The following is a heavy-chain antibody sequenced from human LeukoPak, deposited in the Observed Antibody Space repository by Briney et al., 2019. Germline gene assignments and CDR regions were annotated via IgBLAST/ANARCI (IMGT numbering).Heavy chain of an antibody. CDR1: GGSISSYY. V-gene: IGHV4-4*07. D-gene: IGHD5-18*01. CDR3: ARVVGYSYGYQDNWFDP. Sequence: LETLSLTCTVSGGSISSYYWSWIRQPAGKGLEWIGRIYTSGSTNYNPSLKSRVTMSVDTSKNQFSLKLSSVTAADTAVYYCARVVGYSYGYQDNWFDPWGQGTLVTVSS. CDR2: IYTSGST. J-gene: IGHJ5*02.